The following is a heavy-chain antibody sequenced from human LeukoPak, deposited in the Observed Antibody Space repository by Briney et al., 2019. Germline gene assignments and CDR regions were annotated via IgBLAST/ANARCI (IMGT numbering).Heavy chain of an antibody. CDR3: ARGGYSSGWYQDL. V-gene: IGHV3-48*04. CDR2: ISSSSSTI. J-gene: IGHJ2*01. D-gene: IGHD6-19*01. CDR1: GFTFSSYT. Sequence: GGSLRLSCAASGFTFSSYTMNWVRQPPGKGLEWVSYISSSSSTIYYADSVKGRFTISRDNAKNSLYLQMNSLRAEDTAVYYCARGGYSSGWYQDLWGRGTLVTVSS.